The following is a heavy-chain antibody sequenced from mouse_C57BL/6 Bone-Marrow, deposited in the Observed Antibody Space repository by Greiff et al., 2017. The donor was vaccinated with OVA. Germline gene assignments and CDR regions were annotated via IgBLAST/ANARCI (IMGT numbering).Heavy chain of an antibody. J-gene: IGHJ3*01. CDR1: GFSLTSYG. CDR3: AHGYYGSSSAWFAY. CDR2: IRSGGST. V-gene: IGHV2-2*01. D-gene: IGHD1-1*01. Sequence: QVQLQQSGPGLVQPSQSLSITCTVSGFSLTSYGVHWVRQSPGKGLEWLGVIRSGGSTDYNAAFISRLSISKDNSKSQVFFKMNSLQADDTAIDYCAHGYYGSSSAWFAYWGQGTLVTVSA.